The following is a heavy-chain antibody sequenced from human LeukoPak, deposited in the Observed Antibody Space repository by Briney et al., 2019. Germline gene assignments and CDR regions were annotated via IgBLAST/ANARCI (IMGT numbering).Heavy chain of an antibody. J-gene: IGHJ4*02. D-gene: IGHD3-22*01. Sequence: PGGSLRLSCAASRFTVSSNHMTWVRQAPGKRLEWVSVIYSGGSTYYADSVKGRFTISRDNSKNTLYPQMNSLRAEDTAVYYCARSYSYVSSGHFDYWGQGALVTVSS. CDR2: IYSGGST. CDR3: ARSYSYVSSGHFDY. V-gene: IGHV3-53*01. CDR1: RFTVSSNH.